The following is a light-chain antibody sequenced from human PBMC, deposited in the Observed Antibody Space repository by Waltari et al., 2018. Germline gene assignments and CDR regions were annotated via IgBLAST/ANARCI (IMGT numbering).Light chain of an antibody. Sequence: DIVITQCPDPLAVSLGVMSTVNYNPYWNVLYSANNQNYLAWYQHKSGQPPKLLIYWASTRESGVPDRFIGSGSGTDFTLTITSLQAEDVAVYYCQQYFTTPPTTFGQGTKLEIK. CDR1: WNVLYSANNQNY. V-gene: IGKV4-1*01. CDR3: QQYFTTPPTT. CDR2: WAS. J-gene: IGKJ2*01.